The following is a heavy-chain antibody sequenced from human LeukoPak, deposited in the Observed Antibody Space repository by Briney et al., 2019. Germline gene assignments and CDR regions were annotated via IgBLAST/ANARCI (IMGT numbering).Heavy chain of an antibody. CDR3: ARVSSSSSWYSTTTEYYFDY. D-gene: IGHD6-13*01. Sequence: PGGSLRLSCAASGFSFSSYEMNWVRQVPGKGLEWVSYINHSGTSIYYADSVKGRFTISRDNAKNSLYLQMNSLRAEDTAVYYCARVSSSSSWYSTTTEYYFDYWGQGTLVTVSS. J-gene: IGHJ4*02. CDR1: GFSFSSYE. V-gene: IGHV3-48*03. CDR2: INHSGTSI.